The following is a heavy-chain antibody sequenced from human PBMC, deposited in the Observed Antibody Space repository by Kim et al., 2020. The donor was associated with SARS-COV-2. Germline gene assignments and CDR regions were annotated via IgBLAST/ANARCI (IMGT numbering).Heavy chain of an antibody. J-gene: IGHJ3*02. CDR3: ARDSYSRSHAFDM. D-gene: IGHD6-13*01. CDR2: IRSSSPYI. CDR1: GFTFNSYS. Sequence: GGSLRLSCAVSGFTFNSYSMNWVRQAPGKGLEWVSSIRSSSPYIYYADSVKGRFTISRDDATNSLSLQMNSLRAEDTAVYYCARDSYSRSHAFDMWGRGTMVTVS. V-gene: IGHV3-21*01.